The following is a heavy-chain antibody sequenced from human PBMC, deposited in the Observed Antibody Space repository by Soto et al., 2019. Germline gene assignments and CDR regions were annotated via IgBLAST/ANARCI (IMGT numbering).Heavy chain of an antibody. V-gene: IGHV3-21*01. J-gene: IGHJ4*02. CDR3: ARDGPSYCSSTSCLTYYFDY. CDR2: ISSSGAYI. D-gene: IGHD2-2*01. Sequence: SGFTFSSYAMNWVRQAPGKGLEWVSSISSSGAYIYCADSLKARFTISRDNARNTLNLQIHSLRAEDTAVYYCARDGPSYCSSTSCLTYYFDYWGQGTLVTVSS. CDR1: GFTFSSYA.